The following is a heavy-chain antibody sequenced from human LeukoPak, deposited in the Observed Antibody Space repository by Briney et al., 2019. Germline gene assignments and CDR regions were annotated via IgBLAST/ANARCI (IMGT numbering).Heavy chain of an antibody. V-gene: IGHV3-33*06. CDR3: AKVRWIAVTTTFDC. CDR2: IWYDGSNQ. CDR1: GFTFSSYG. J-gene: IGHJ5*01. Sequence: PGGSLRLSCAASGFTFSSYGMHWVRQAPGKGLEWVAVIWYDGSNQYYADSVKGRFTISRDNSKSTLYLQMNSLRAEDTAVYYCAKVRWIAVTTTFDCWGQGTLVTVSS. D-gene: IGHD4-17*01.